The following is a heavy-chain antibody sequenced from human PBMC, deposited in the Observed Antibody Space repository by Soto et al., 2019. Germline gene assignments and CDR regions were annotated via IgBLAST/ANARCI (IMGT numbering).Heavy chain of an antibody. CDR2: IIPIFGTA. Sequence: ASVKVSCKASGGTFSSYAISWVRQAPGQGLEWMGGIIPIFGTANYAQKFQGRVTITADESTSTAYMELSSLRSEDTAVYYCASNQQPYTIFGVVITYYFDYWGQGTLVTVS. CDR1: GGTFSSYA. CDR3: ASNQQPYTIFGVVITYYFDY. D-gene: IGHD3-3*01. J-gene: IGHJ4*02. V-gene: IGHV1-69*13.